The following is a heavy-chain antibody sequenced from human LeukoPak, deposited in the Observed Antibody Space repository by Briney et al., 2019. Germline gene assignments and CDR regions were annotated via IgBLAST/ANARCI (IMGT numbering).Heavy chain of an antibody. CDR2: IDQDGSGK. CDR1: GFTFSDYW. CDR3: VRDQGAAGDS. D-gene: IGHD6-13*01. Sequence: GGSLRLSCAASGFTFSDYWMTWVRQAPGRGLEWVANIDQDGSGKIYVDSVKGRFTISRDNAKKSLYLQMNSLRPEDSALYYCVRDQGAAGDSWGQGTLVLVSS. V-gene: IGHV3-7*01. J-gene: IGHJ4*02.